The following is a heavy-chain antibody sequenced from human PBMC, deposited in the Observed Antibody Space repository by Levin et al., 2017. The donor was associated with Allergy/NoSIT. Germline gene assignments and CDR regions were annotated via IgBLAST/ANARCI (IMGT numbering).Heavy chain of an antibody. J-gene: IGHJ3*02. CDR2: IGTFGDT. CDR1: GFTFSSYD. D-gene: IGHD2-15*01. V-gene: IGHV3-13*04. CDR3: VRGSYCSDGICYSVGAFDI. Sequence: GESLKISCAASGFTFSSYDMHWVRQVPGKGLEWVSGIGTFGDTYYPLSVKGRFTVSREDAKNSLYLQMNSLRAGDTAVYYGVRGSYCSDGICYSVGAFDIWGQGTMVTVSS.